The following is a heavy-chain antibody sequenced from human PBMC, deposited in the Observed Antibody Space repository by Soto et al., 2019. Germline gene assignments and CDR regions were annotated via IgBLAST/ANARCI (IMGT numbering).Heavy chain of an antibody. CDR1: GGTFSNHV. D-gene: IGHD4-17*01. Sequence: QVQLVQSAAEVKRPGSSVKVSCKASGGTFSNHVINWVRQAPGQGLEWMGEIIPIFGTTNSARDFQGRVTITADGTTTTAYMELSSLRSEDTAVYYCATAQTRVGTYGGNSLDYWGQGTLVTVSS. J-gene: IGHJ4*02. CDR2: IIPIFGTT. CDR3: ATAQTRVGTYGGNSLDY. V-gene: IGHV1-69*12.